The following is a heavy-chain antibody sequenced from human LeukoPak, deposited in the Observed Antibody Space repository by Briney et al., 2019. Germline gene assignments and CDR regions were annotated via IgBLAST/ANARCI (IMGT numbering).Heavy chain of an antibody. J-gene: IGHJ4*02. Sequence: PGGSLRLSCAASGFTFSSYWMHWVRHAPGKGLVCVSRINSDGSSTNYADSVKGRFTISRDNAKNTLYLQMNSLRAEDTAVYYCARTPLRGGNSYFDYWGLGTLVTVSS. CDR1: GFTFSSYW. CDR2: INSDGSST. CDR3: ARTPLRGGNSYFDY. D-gene: IGHD4-23*01. V-gene: IGHV3-74*01.